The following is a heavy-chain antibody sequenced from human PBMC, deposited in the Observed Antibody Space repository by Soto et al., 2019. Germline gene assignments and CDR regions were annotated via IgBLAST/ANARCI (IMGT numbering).Heavy chain of an antibody. D-gene: IGHD3-9*01. CDR1: GFTFPYG. CDR3: AGDPRGPGF. J-gene: IGHJ4*02. Sequence: GGSLRLSCVGSGFTFPYGMRWVRRAPGKGLEWVAGICASDGSANYADSAKGRFTISRDISKNTLYLQMNSLTVEDTAVYYCAGDPRGPGFWGQGAPVTVSS. V-gene: IGHV3-23*01. CDR2: ICASDGSA.